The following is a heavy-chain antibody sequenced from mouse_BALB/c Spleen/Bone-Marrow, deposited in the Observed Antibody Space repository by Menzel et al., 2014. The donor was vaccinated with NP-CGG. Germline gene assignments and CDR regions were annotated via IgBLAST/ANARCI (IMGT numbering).Heavy chain of an antibody. CDR3: TRRPLQANSYFDC. V-gene: IGHV5-6*01. CDR2: ISSGGSST. J-gene: IGHJ2*01. CDR1: GFTFSSYG. D-gene: IGHD3-2*02. Sequence: EVHLVESGGDLVKPGGSLKLSCVASGFTFSSYGVSWVRQTPDKRLEWVATISSGGSSTYYPASVKGRFTISRDNAKSTLYLQMSSLNSEDTAMYYCTRRPLQANSYFDCWGQGTTLTVSS.